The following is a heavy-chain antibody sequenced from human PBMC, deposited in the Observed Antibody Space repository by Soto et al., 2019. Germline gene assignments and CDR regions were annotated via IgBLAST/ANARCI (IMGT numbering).Heavy chain of an antibody. Sequence: PSETLSLTCTVPGGSINSGNYYWSWIRQPPGKGLEWIGNIYHRGNTYYNPSLKSRVTMSLDTSKNQFSLKLSSVTAADTAVYYCARDVPDSSGYFYHYDWGQGTLVTVSS. V-gene: IGHV4-30-4*01. D-gene: IGHD3-22*01. CDR1: GGSINSGNYY. J-gene: IGHJ4*02. CDR2: IYHRGNT. CDR3: ARDVPDSSGYFYHYD.